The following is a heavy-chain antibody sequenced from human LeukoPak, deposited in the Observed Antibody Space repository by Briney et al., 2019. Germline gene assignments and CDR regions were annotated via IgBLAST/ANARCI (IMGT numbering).Heavy chain of an antibody. CDR3: AKDRYSSSWNFDY. CDR1: GFTFSSYG. V-gene: IGHV3-33*06. J-gene: IGHJ4*02. Sequence: PGXSLRLSCAASGFTFSSYGMHWVRQAPGKGVEWVAVIWYDGSNKYYADSVKGRFTISRDNYKNTLYLQMNSLRAEDTAVYYCAKDRYSSSWNFDYWGQGTLVTVSS. D-gene: IGHD6-13*01. CDR2: IWYDGSNK.